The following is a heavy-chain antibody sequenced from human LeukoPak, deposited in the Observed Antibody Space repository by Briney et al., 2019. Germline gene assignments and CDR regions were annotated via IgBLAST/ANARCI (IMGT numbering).Heavy chain of an antibody. J-gene: IGHJ4*02. D-gene: IGHD3-10*01. V-gene: IGHV3-30*04. CDR3: ARVHWSGGGYFDY. CDR1: GFTFSSYA. Sequence: GGSLILSCAASGFTFSSYAMHWVRQAPGKGLEWVAVISYDGTNKYYADSVKGRFTISRDNSKNTLYLQMNSLRAEDTAAYYCARVHWSGGGYFDYWGQGTLVTVSS. CDR2: ISYDGTNK.